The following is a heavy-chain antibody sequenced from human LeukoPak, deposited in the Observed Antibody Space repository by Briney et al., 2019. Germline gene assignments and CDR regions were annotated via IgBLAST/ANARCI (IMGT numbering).Heavy chain of an antibody. V-gene: IGHV4-31*02. Sequence: LRLSCAASGFTFSGYSMNWIRQHPGKGLEWIAYIYHTGTTYYNPSLKSRVNISVDTSKNQFSLKLSSVTAADTAVYYCARSPDDAFDIWGQGTMVTVSS. CDR3: ARSPDDAFDI. CDR2: IYHTGTT. J-gene: IGHJ3*02. CDR1: GFTFSGYS.